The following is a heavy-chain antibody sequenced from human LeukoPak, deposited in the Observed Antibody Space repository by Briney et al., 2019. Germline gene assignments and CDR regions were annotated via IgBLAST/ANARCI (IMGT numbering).Heavy chain of an antibody. D-gene: IGHD4-17*01. CDR1: GGSISSGSYY. CDR3: ARSYYGPTQYYFDY. Sequence: SETLSLTCTVSGGSISSGSYYWSWIRQPPGKGLEWIGYIYYTGNTNYNPSLKSRVTISVDTSKNHFSLKLTSVTAADTALYYCARSYYGPTQYYFDYWGHGTLVTVSS. J-gene: IGHJ4*01. CDR2: IYYTGNT. V-gene: IGHV4-61*03.